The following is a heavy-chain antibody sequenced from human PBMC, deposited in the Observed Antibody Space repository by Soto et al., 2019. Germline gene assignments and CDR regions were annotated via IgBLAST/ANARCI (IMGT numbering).Heavy chain of an antibody. D-gene: IGHD3-3*01. CDR2: IDPSDSYT. J-gene: IGHJ6*02. Sequence: PVQLMRIWCKGAGYKCTSYWISCVRQKTGKGLEWMGRIDPSDSYTNYSPSFQGHVTISADKSISTAYLQWSSLKASDTAMYYYATSWPFWSGYYKYYYYGMDVWGQGTTVTVS. CDR3: ATSWPFWSGYYKYYYYGMDV. CDR1: GYKCTSYW. V-gene: IGHV5-10-1*01.